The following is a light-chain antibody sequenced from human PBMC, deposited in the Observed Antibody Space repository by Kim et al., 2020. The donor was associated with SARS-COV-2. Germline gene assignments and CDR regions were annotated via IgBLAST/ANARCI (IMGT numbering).Light chain of an antibody. CDR3: AAWDDSLSGLV. J-gene: IGLJ2*01. CDR1: SSNIGSNY. Sequence: GQGVTKSCSGSSSNIGSNYVYWYQQLPGPAPKLLIYRNNQRPSGVPDRFSGSKSGTSASLAISGLRSEDEADYYCAAWDDSLSGLVFGGGTQLTVL. V-gene: IGLV1-47*01. CDR2: RNN.